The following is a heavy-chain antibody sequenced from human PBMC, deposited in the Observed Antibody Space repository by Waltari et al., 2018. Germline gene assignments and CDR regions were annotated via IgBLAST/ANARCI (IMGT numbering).Heavy chain of an antibody. D-gene: IGHD1-1*01. CDR2: ILSTDEK. J-gene: IGHJ4*02. V-gene: IGHV2-26*01. Sequence: QVTLKESGPVLVKPTETLTLTCTVSGFSLSNARMGVSWIRQPPGKALEWPANILSTDEKSYSTSLKSRLTSAKDTSKSQVVLTTTNVDPVDTATYYCARILANWNDVIVFDYWGQGTLVTVSS. CDR1: GFSLSNARMG. CDR3: ARILANWNDVIVFDY.